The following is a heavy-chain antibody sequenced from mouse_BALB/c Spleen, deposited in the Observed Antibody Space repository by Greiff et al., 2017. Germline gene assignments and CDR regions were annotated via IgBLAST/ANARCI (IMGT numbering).Heavy chain of an antibody. D-gene: IGHD1-1*01. J-gene: IGHJ2*01. CDR1: GFTFSSYT. Sequence: EVQLVESGGGLVKPGGSLKLSCAASGFTFSSYTMSWVRQTPEKRLEWVATISSGGSYTYYPDSVKGRFTISRDNAKNTLYLQMSSLKSEDAAMYYCTRGSNSYYFDYWGQGTTLTVSS. V-gene: IGHV5-6-4*01. CDR3: TRGSNSYYFDY. CDR2: ISSGGSYT.